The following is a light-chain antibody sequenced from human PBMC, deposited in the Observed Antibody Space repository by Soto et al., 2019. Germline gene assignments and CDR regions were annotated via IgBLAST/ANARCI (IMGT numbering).Light chain of an antibody. CDR1: QTVSRY. CDR3: QQRSTWPLFT. Sequence: VLTQSPATLFLSPGERATLSCRASQTVSRYLAWYQQKPGQAPRLLIYYASNRATGIPARFSGSGSGTDYTLTISSRETEDFAVYYCQQRSTWPLFTFGGGTKVEI. V-gene: IGKV3-11*01. J-gene: IGKJ4*01. CDR2: YAS.